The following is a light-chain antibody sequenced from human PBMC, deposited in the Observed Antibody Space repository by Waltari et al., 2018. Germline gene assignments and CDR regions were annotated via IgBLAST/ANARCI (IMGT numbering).Light chain of an antibody. CDR3: QSYDSSLSGSI. V-gene: IGLV1-40*01. CDR1: SSNIGAGYD. J-gene: IGLJ2*01. CDR2: GDN. Sequence: QSGLTQPPSVSGAPGQRVTIPCTGSSSNIGAGYDVHWYQLLPGTAPKLPIFGDNNRPSGVPDRFSGSKSGTSASLAITGLQAKDEAVYYCQSYDSSLSGSIFGGGTKLTVL.